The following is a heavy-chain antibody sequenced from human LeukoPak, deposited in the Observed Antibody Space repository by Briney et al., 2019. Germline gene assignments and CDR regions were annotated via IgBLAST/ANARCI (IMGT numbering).Heavy chain of an antibody. CDR1: GFTVSSNY. CDR2: IQQDGNEK. J-gene: IGHJ4*02. V-gene: IGHV3-7*03. CDR3: ARDTSGADY. D-gene: IGHD1-1*01. Sequence: GGSLRLSCAASGFTVSSNYMSWVRQAPGKGLEWVANIQQDGNEKYYVDSVKGRFTISRDNAKNSLYLQMNSLRAEDTAVYYCARDTSGADYWGQGTLVTVSS.